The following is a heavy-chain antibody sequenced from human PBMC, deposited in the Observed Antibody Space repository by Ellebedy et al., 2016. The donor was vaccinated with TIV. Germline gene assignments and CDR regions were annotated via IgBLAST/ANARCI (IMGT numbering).Heavy chain of an antibody. D-gene: IGHD3-3*01. Sequence: GESLKISCAASGFIFGGYGDHWVRQPQAKRLHRVSVISYDVINQYYADSVKGLFTISRDNAENMLYLQMNSLRAEDTAVYYCAKAHYDSWNGLFYYWGPGTLVTVSS. J-gene: IGHJ4*02. CDR3: AKAHYDSWNGLFYY. CDR1: GFIFGGYG. V-gene: IGHV3-30*18. CDR2: ISYDVINQ.